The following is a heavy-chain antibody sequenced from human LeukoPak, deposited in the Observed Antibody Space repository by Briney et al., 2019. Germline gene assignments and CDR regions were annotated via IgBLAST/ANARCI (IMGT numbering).Heavy chain of an antibody. Sequence: GASVKVSCKASGYTFTTYAMHWVRQAPGQRPEWMGWINGDNGNTKYSQKFQGRVTITRDTSAYTGYMELRSLSSADTAVYFCARDILTGYNHRGYYYGMDVWGQGTTVTVSS. D-gene: IGHD3-9*01. CDR3: ARDILTGYNHRGYYYGMDV. CDR1: GYTFTTYA. V-gene: IGHV1-3*01. J-gene: IGHJ6*02. CDR2: INGDNGNT.